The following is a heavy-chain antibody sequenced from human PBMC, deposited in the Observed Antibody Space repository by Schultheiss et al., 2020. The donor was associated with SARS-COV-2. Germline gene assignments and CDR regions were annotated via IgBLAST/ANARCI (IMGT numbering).Heavy chain of an antibody. V-gene: IGHV4-4*07. J-gene: IGHJ4*02. D-gene: IGHD3-22*01. CDR2: IYTSGST. CDR3: AISREVYYDSSGPHDY. CDR1: GGSISSYY. Sequence: SQTLSLTCTVSGGSISSYYWSWIRQPAGKGLEWIGRIYTSGSTNYNPSLKSRVTISVDTSKNQFSLKLSSVTAADTAVYYCAISREVYYDSSGPHDYWGQGTLVTVSS.